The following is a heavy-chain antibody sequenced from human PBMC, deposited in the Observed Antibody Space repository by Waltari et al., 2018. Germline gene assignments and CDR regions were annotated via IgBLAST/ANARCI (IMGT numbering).Heavy chain of an antibody. J-gene: IGHJ4*02. CDR1: GYTFTSYA. CDR3: ARGNGGDYLVTPFDY. CDR2: INAGNGNT. Sequence: QVQLVQSGAEVKKPGASVKVSCKASGYTFTSYALHWVRQAPGQRLEWMGWINAGNGNTKYSQKFQGRVTITRDTSASTAYMELSSLRSEDTAVYYCARGNGGDYLVTPFDYWGQGTLVTASS. D-gene: IGHD2-21*02. V-gene: IGHV1-3*01.